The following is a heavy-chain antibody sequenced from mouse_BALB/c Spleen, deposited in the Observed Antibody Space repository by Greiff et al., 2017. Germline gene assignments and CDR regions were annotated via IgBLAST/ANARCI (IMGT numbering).Heavy chain of an antibody. J-gene: IGHJ2*01. CDR2: ISYDGSN. D-gene: IGHD2-3*01. V-gene: IGHV3-6*02. CDR3: AREGDGYYHYFDY. Sequence: EVQLQESGPGLVKPSQSLSLTCSVTGYSITSGYYWNWIRQFPGNKLEWMGYISYDGSNNYNPSLKNRISITRDTSKNQFFLKLNSVTTEDTATYYCAREGDGYYHYFDYWGQGTTLTVSS. CDR1: GYSITSGYY.